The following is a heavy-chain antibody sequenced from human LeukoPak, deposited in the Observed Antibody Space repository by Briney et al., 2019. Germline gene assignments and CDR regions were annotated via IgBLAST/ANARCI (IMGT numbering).Heavy chain of an antibody. J-gene: IGHJ4*02. V-gene: IGHV3-64*02. CDR3: ARDYYGSGSYFLDY. CDR2: IRNDGGST. D-gene: IGHD3-10*01. Sequence: PGGSLRLSCAASGFTFSTYAMHWVRQAPGKGLEYVSAIRNDGGSTYYADSVKGRFTISRDNSKNTLYLQMGSLRAEDMAVYYCARDYYGSGSYFLDYWGQGALVTVSS. CDR1: GFTFSTYA.